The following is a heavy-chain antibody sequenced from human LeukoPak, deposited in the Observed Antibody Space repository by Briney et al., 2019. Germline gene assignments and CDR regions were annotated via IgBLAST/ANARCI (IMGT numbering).Heavy chain of an antibody. CDR2: IDPNSGGT. V-gene: IGHV1-2*02. CDR1: GYTFTGKF. D-gene: IGHD3/OR15-3a*01. Sequence: GASVRVSCKASGYTFTGKFIHWVRQAPGRGLAWMGWIDPNSGGTDYAQKVQGRVTMTRDTSIATAYMDLSRLISDDTAVYYCARDREGLAYFDFWGQGTLVTVSS. J-gene: IGHJ4*02. CDR3: ARDREGLAYFDF.